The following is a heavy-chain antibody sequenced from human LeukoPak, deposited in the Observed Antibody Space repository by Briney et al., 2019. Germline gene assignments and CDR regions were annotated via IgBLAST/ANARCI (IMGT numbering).Heavy chain of an antibody. CDR2: ISYDGSNK. CDR1: GFTFSSYA. J-gene: IGHJ4*02. Sequence: GGSLRLSCAASGFTFSSYAMHWVRQAPGKGLECVAIISYDGSNKYYADSVRGRFTISRDNSKNTLYLQMNSLRAEDTAVYYCARDRSSGWYTLFDYWGQGTLVTVSS. CDR3: ARDRSSGWYTLFDY. D-gene: IGHD6-19*01. V-gene: IGHV3-30*04.